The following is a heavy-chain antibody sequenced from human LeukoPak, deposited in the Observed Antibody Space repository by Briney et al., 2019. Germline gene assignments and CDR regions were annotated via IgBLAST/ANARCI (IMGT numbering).Heavy chain of an antibody. CDR2: ISNSGTTM. Sequence: LSLTCAVSGGSISSGGYYWSWIRQHPGKGPEWVSYISNSGTTMFYADSVKGRFTISRDNARNLLYLQMNSLRAEDTALYYCARDRTTVVTPLEYWGQGSLVTVSS. D-gene: IGHD4-23*01. V-gene: IGHV3-11*01. J-gene: IGHJ4*02. CDR1: GGSISSGGYY. CDR3: ARDRTTVVTPLEY.